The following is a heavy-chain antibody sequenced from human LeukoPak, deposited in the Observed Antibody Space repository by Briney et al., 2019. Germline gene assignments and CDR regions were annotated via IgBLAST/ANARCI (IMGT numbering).Heavy chain of an antibody. D-gene: IGHD5-18*01. V-gene: IGHV4-39*01. CDR1: GGSISSSSYY. CDR3: ARGRDTGSTYYYYYYYMDV. J-gene: IGHJ6*03. Sequence: SETLSLTCTVSGGSISSSSYYWGWIRQPPGKGLEWIGSIYYSGSTYYNPSLKSRVTTSVDTSKNQFSLKLSSVTAADTAVYYCARGRDTGSTYYYYYYYMDVWGKGTTVTISS. CDR2: IYYSGST.